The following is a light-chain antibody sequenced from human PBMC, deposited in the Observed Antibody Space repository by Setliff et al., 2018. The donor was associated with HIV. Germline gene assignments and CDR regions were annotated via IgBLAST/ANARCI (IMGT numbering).Light chain of an antibody. CDR1: SSDVGGYDS. V-gene: IGLV2-14*03. CDR3: ASYTGTSTPYV. Sequence: QSALTQPASVSGSPGQSITISCTGTSSDVGGYDSVSWYQQHPGKAPKLLIYDVSERPSGVSRHFSGSESGNTASLTISGLQVEDEGDYYCASYTGTSTPYVFGSGTKVTVL. CDR2: DVS. J-gene: IGLJ1*01.